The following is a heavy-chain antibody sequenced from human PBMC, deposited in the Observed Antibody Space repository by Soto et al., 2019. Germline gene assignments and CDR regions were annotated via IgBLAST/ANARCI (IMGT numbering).Heavy chain of an antibody. CDR1: GFTFSSYG. D-gene: IGHD6-13*01. CDR3: ARGEQQLGRYYYYGMDV. J-gene: IGHJ6*02. V-gene: IGHV3-33*01. CDR2: IWYDGSNK. Sequence: PGGSLRLSCAASGFTFSSYGMHWVRQAPGKGLEWVAVIWYDGSNKYYADSVKGRFTISRDNSKNTLYLQMNSLRAEDTAVYYCARGEQQLGRYYYYGMDVWGQGTTVTVSS.